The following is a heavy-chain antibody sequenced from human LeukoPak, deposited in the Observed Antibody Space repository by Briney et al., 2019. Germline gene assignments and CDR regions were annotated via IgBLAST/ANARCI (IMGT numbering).Heavy chain of an antibody. V-gene: IGHV3-15*01. CDR1: GFTFSNAW. CDR3: ATDSVVPAANSNWFDP. D-gene: IGHD2-2*01. CDR2: IKSKTDGGTT. J-gene: IGHJ5*02. Sequence: GGSLRLSCAPSGFTFSNAWMSWVRQAPGKGLEWVGRIKSKTDGGTTDYAAPVKGRFTISRDSKNTLYLQMNSLKTEDTAVYYCATDSVVPAANSNWFDPWGQGTLVTVSS.